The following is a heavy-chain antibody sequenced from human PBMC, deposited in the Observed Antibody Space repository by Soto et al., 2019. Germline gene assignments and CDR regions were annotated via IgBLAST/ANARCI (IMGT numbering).Heavy chain of an antibody. V-gene: IGHV1-8*01. CDR1: GYSFTNND. J-gene: IGHJ5*02. D-gene: IGHD3-16*01. CDR2: MNPGSGDT. Sequence: ASVKVSCKASGYSFTNNDVTWVRQATGQGLEWMGWMNPGSGDTGYAQKFQGRVTMTRDISVATAYMELSSLRSDDTAIYYCARMATFGSLNWFDPWGQGTLVTVSS. CDR3: ARMATFGSLNWFDP.